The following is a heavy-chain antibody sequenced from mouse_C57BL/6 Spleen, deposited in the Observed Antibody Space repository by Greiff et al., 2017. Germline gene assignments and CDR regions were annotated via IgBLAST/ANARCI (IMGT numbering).Heavy chain of an antibody. CDR2: INPNNGGT. Sequence: VQLQQSGPELVKPGASVKISCKASGYTFTDYYLNWVKQSHGKSLEWIGDINPNNGGTSYNQKFKGKATLTVDKSSSTAYMELRSLTSEDSAVYYCARDYGSSYEDYFDYWGQGTTLTVSS. V-gene: IGHV1-26*01. D-gene: IGHD1-1*01. CDR1: GYTFTDYY. J-gene: IGHJ2*01. CDR3: ARDYGSSYEDYFDY.